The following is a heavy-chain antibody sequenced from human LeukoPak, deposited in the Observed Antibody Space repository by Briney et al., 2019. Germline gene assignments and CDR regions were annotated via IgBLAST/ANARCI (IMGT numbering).Heavy chain of an antibody. V-gene: IGHV3-48*03. CDR1: GFTFSSYE. D-gene: IGHD2-2*01. CDR2: ISSSGSTI. J-gene: IGHJ6*02. Sequence: PGGSLRLSCAASGFTFSSYEMNWVRQAPGKGLEWVSYISSSGSTIYYADSVKGRFTISRDNAKNSLYLQMNSLRAEDTAVYYCAREDCSSSSCYLAVYGLDVWGQGTTVTLSS. CDR3: AREDCSSSSCYLAVYGLDV.